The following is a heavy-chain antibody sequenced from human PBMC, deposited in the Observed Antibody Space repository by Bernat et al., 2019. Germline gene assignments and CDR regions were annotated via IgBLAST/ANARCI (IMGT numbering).Heavy chain of an antibody. Sequence: QVQLVESGGGVVQPGRSLRLSCAASGFTFSSYAMHWVRQAPGKGLEWVAVISYDGSNKYYADSVKGRFTISRDNSKNTLYLQMNSLRAEDTAVYYCARDNRFATYYMDVWGKGTTVTVSS. CDR1: GFTFSSYA. CDR3: ARDNRFATYYMDV. CDR2: ISYDGSNK. J-gene: IGHJ6*03. D-gene: IGHD2/OR15-2a*01. V-gene: IGHV3-30*01.